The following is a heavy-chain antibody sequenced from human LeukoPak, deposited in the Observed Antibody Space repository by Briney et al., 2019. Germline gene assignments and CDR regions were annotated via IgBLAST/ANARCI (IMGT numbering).Heavy chain of an antibody. V-gene: IGHV3-23*01. Sequence: GGSLRLSCAASGFTFSSYAVSWVRQAPGKGLEWVSAISGSGGSTYYADSVKGRFTISRDNSKNTLYLQMNSLRAEDTAVYYCATQYCSGGSCYSGSSDYWGQGTLLTVSS. CDR2: ISGSGGST. CDR3: ATQYCSGGSCYSGSSDY. CDR1: GFTFSSYA. J-gene: IGHJ4*02. D-gene: IGHD2-15*01.